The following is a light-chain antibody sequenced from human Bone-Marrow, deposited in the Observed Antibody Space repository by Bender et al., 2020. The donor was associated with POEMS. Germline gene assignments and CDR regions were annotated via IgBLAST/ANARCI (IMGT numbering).Light chain of an antibody. CDR3: QSYDSSLSASV. CDR2: NSD. V-gene: IGLV1-44*01. J-gene: IGLJ3*02. Sequence: QSVLTQPPSASATPGQRVTISCSRSASDRGTTPINWYQHLPGTAPKLIIYNSDQRPSGVPDRFSGSMSGTSASLAITGLQAEDEGEYHCQSYDSSLSASVFGGGTKLTVL. CDR1: ASDRGTTP.